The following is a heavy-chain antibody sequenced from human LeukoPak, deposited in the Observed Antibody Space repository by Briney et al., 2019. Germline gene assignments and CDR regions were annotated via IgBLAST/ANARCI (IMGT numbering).Heavy chain of an antibody. Sequence: GASVKVSCKASGGTFSSYAISWVRQAPGQGLEWMGRIIPILGIANYAQKFQGRVTITADKSTSTAYMELSSLRSEDTAVYYCAREKDIVVVVAAKPYFDYWGQGTLVTVSS. V-gene: IGHV1-69*04. CDR3: AREKDIVVVVAAKPYFDY. D-gene: IGHD2-15*01. CDR2: IIPILGIA. J-gene: IGHJ4*02. CDR1: GGTFSSYA.